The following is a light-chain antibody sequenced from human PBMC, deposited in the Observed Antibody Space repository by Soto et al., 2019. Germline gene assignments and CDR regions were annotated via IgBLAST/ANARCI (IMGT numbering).Light chain of an antibody. CDR1: QSVSSSY. Sequence: VLTQSPDTLSLSPGATATLSCRASQSVSSSYLAWYQQKPGQAPRLLIYGASSRATGISDRFSGSGSGTDFTLTISRLEPEDFAVYYCQQYGSAPPTFGQGTKVDIK. CDR2: GAS. V-gene: IGKV3-20*01. J-gene: IGKJ1*01. CDR3: QQYGSAPPT.